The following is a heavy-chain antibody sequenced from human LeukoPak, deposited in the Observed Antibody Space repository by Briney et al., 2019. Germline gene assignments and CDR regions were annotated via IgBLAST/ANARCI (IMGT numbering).Heavy chain of an antibody. Sequence: SQTLSLTCTVSGGSISSGSYYWSWIRQPAGKGLEWIGRIYTSGSTNYNPSLKSRVTISVDTSKNQFSLKLSSVTAADTAVYYCARNAFWSGYYTFDYWGQGTLVTVSS. D-gene: IGHD3-3*01. CDR3: ARNAFWSGYYTFDY. V-gene: IGHV4-61*02. CDR1: GGSISSGSYY. CDR2: IYTSGST. J-gene: IGHJ4*02.